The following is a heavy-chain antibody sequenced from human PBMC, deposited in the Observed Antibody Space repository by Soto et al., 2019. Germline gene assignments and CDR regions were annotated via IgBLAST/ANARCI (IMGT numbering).Heavy chain of an antibody. CDR2: ISGSGGST. J-gene: IGHJ4*02. CDR1: GFTFSSYA. CDR3: AKDQGGCSSTSCPL. V-gene: IGHV3-23*01. D-gene: IGHD2-2*01. Sequence: PGGSLRLSCAASGFTFSSYAMSWVRQAPGKGLEWVSAISGSGGSTYYADSVKGRSTISRDNSKNTLYLQMNSLRAEDTAVYYCAKDQGGCSSTSCPLWGQGTLVTVSS.